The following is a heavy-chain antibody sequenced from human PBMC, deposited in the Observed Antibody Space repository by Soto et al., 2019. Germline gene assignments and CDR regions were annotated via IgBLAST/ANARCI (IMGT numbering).Heavy chain of an antibody. CDR2: ISGIGGST. D-gene: IGHD6-13*01. V-gene: IGHV3-23*01. CDR3: ARGSSGYISSWYYFDY. J-gene: IGHJ4*02. CDR1: GFTFTDYA. Sequence: GGSLRLSCAASGFTFTDYALSWVRQAPGKGLEWVATISGIGGSTYLADSVKGWLSISRDXXXXXXXXXXXXXXXXXXXXXFCARGSSGYISSWYYFDYWGRGTXGTVSS.